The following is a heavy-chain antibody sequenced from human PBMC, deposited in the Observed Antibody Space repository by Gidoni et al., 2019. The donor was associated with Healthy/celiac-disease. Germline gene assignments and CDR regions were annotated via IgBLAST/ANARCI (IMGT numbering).Heavy chain of an antibody. CDR3: ARLGDIVVVPAARYDWFDP. D-gene: IGHD2-2*01. Sequence: EVQLVQSGAEVKKRGESLKISCTCSGYSLTRHWIGWVRQMPGNGLEWMWIIYPGDSDTRYSPSFQGKVTISADKSISTAYLQWSSLKASDTAMYYCARLGDIVVVPAARYDWFDPWGQGTLVTVSS. CDR1: GYSLTRHW. V-gene: IGHV5-51*01. J-gene: IGHJ5*02. CDR2: IYPGDSDT.